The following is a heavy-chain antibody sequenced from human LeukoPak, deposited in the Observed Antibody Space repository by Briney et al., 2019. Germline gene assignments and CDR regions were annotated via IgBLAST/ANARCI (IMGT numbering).Heavy chain of an antibody. CDR2: IHTSGST. D-gene: IGHD3-9*01. CDR3: ARARRDYDILTGYPNEFGAFDI. CDR1: GGSISSYY. J-gene: IGHJ3*02. V-gene: IGHV4-4*07. Sequence: KPSETLSLTCTVSGGSISSYYWSWIRQPAGKGLEWIGRIHTSGSTYYNPSLKSRVTISVDRSKNQFSLKLSSVTAADTAVYYCARARRDYDILTGYPNEFGAFDIWGQGTMVTVSS.